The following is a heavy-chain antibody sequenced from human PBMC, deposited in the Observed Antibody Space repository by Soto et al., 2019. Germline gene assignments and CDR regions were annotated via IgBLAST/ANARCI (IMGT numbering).Heavy chain of an antibody. V-gene: IGHV1-2*04. CDR3: ARDQGSGIFTSYGMDV. D-gene: IGHD3-10*01. J-gene: IGHJ6*02. CDR2: INPNSGGT. CDR1: GYTFTGYY. Sequence: ASVKVSCKASGYTFTGYYMHWVRQAPGQGLEWKGWINPNSGGTNYAQKIQGWVTMTRDTSISTAYMELSRLSSDDTAVYYCARDQGSGIFTSYGMDVWGQGTTVTVS.